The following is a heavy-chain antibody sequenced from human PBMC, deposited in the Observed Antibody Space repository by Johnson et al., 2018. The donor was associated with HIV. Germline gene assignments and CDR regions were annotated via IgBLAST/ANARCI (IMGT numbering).Heavy chain of an antibody. Sequence: VQLVESGGGVVQPGRSLRLSCTASGFTFRSYAMHWVRQAPGKGLEWVALISYDGSNKYYADSVKGGSTISRDNSKNTLYLQMNSLRAEDTAVYYCAREREDYGLDIWGQGTMVTVSS. CDR1: GFTFRSYA. V-gene: IGHV3-30-3*01. J-gene: IGHJ3*02. CDR2: ISYDGSNK. CDR3: AREREDYGLDI. D-gene: IGHD4/OR15-4a*01.